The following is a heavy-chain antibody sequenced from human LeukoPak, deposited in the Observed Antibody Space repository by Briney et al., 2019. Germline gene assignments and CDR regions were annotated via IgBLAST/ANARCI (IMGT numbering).Heavy chain of an antibody. D-gene: IGHD2-15*01. CDR1: GYTFTNYA. V-gene: IGHV1-18*01. CDR2: ISAYNGNT. Sequence: ASVKVSCKDSGYTFTNYAISWVRQAPGQGLEWMGWISAYNGNTNYAQKLQGRVTMTTDTSTSTVYMELRSLRTDDTAVYYCARDVGEGFCSGGSCSDYWGQGTLVTVSS. CDR3: ARDVGEGFCSGGSCSDY. J-gene: IGHJ4*02.